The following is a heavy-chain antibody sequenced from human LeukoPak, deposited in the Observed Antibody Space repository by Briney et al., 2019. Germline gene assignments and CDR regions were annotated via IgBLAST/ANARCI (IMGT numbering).Heavy chain of an antibody. CDR3: GTDSSGWYFVY. Sequence: PSETLSLTCDVSGDSICSGYYWGCIRPPPGKGLEWIGSIYHSGSTTYNPSVKSRVRLSAYRAKTQCSLNVRSVSATNTAISYCGTDSSGWYFVYCGHGTLVTVSS. D-gene: IGHD6-19*01. CDR2: IYHSGST. CDR1: GDSICSGYY. J-gene: IGHJ4*01. V-gene: IGHV4-38-2*01.